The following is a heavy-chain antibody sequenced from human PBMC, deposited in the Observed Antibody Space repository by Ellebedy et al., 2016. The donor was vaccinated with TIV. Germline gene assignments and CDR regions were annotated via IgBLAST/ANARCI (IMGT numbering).Heavy chain of an antibody. CDR2: IRFDGSNK. CDR3: ARNRGYYYFDY. J-gene: IGHJ4*02. CDR1: KFTFSNFG. D-gene: IGHD3-22*01. Sequence: PGGSLRLSCAASKFTFSNFGMRWVRQAPGKGLEWVAFIRFDGSNKYYADSVRGRFTISRDNSKNTLYLQMGSLRAEEMAVYYCARNRGYYYFDYWGRGTLVTVSS. V-gene: IGHV3-30*02.